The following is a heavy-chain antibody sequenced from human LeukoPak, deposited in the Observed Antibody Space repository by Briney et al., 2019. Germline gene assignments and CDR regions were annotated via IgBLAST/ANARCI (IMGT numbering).Heavy chain of an antibody. J-gene: IGHJ4*02. CDR2: IYYSGST. CDR1: GGSISSSSYY. D-gene: IGHD3-10*01. V-gene: IGHV4-39*01. Sequence: SETLSLTCTVSGGSISSSSYYWGWIRQPPGKGLEWIGSIYYSGSTYYNPSLKSRVTISVDTSKNQFSLKLSSVTPADTAVYYCARWAGYYGSGSYLPADYWGQGTLVTVSS. CDR3: ARWAGYYGSGSYLPADY.